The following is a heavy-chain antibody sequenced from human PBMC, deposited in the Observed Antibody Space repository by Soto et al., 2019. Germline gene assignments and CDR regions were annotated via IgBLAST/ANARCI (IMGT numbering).Heavy chain of an antibody. CDR1: GYTFTGYY. J-gene: IGHJ6*03. CDR3: ARAYGVGYYYYMDV. CDR2: INPNSGGT. Sequence: GASVKVSCKASGYTFTGYYMHWVRQAPGQRLEWMGWINPNSGGTSHAQKFQGWVTMTRDTSISTAYMELSRLRSDDTAVYYCARAYGVGYYYYMDVWGKGTTGTVSS. D-gene: IGHD4-17*01. V-gene: IGHV1-2*04.